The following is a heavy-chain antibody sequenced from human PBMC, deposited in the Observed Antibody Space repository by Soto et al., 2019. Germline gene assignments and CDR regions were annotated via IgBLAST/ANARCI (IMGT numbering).Heavy chain of an antibody. CDR2: ISAISPDT. CDR3: ATQDFRGTTGTT. D-gene: IGHD1-1*01. Sequence: EVQLLESGGGLVQPGGSLRLSCAASGFAFNTFAMGWVRQDPGKGLEWVSLISAISPDTYYAGSVKGRFTISRDNSKNTLYLQMNSLRAEETAVYYCATQDFRGTTGTTWGQGTLVTVSS. CDR1: GFAFNTFA. J-gene: IGHJ4*02. V-gene: IGHV3-23*01.